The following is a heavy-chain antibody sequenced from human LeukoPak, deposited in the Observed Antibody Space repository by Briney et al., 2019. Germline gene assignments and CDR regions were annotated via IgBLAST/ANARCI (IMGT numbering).Heavy chain of an antibody. CDR3: AHPIRSSGYYLN. CDR2: IYWNEDK. V-gene: IGHV2-5*01. J-gene: IGHJ4*02. D-gene: IGHD3-22*01. Sequence: SGPTLVKPPQTLTLTCTFSGCSLSTRGVGVGWIRQPPGKALEWLTLIYWNEDKRSSPSLKNRHTITKDTSKNQVVLTMTNMDPVDTATYYCAHPIRSSGYYLNWGQGTLLTASS. CDR1: GCSLSTRGVG.